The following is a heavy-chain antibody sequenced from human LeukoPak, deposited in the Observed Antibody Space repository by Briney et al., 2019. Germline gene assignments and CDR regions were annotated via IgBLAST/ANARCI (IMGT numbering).Heavy chain of an antibody. V-gene: IGHV1-2*04. CDR2: INPNSGGT. CDR3: ARDRARSYYDSSRECDY. J-gene: IGHJ4*02. D-gene: IGHD3-22*01. CDR1: GYTFTGYY. Sequence: ASVKVSCKASGYTFTGYYMHWVRQAPGQGLEWMGWINPNSGGTNYAQKFQGWVTMTRDTSISTAYMELSRLRSEDTAVYYCARDRARSYYDSSRECDYWGQGTLVTVSS.